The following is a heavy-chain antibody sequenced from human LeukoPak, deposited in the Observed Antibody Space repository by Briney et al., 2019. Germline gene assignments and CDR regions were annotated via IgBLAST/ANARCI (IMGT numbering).Heavy chain of an antibody. Sequence: QPGASLRLSCAASGFIFSNYAMYWVRQAPGKGLEWVSAISGRGGSTYYADSVKGRFTISRDSSKNTLYLQMNSLRADDTAVYYCAKWGDYDVLTGYYVSDFWGQGTLVTVSS. V-gene: IGHV3-23*01. CDR1: GFIFSNYA. CDR3: AKWGDYDVLTGYYVSDF. D-gene: IGHD3-9*01. J-gene: IGHJ4*02. CDR2: ISGRGGST.